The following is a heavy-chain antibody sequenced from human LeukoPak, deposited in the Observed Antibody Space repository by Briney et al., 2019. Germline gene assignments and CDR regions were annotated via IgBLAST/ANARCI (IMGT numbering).Heavy chain of an antibody. J-gene: IGHJ3*02. CDR1: GVSISSSNSY. CDR2: IYYSGST. V-gene: IGHV4-39*07. Sequence: SETLSLTCTVSGVSISSSNSYWGWIRQPPGTGLEWIGSIYYSGSTYYNPSLKSRVTISVDTSKNQFSLKLSSVTAADTAVYYCARKLYYYDSSGYYLSAFDIWGQGTMVTVSS. CDR3: ARKLYYYDSSGYYLSAFDI. D-gene: IGHD3-22*01.